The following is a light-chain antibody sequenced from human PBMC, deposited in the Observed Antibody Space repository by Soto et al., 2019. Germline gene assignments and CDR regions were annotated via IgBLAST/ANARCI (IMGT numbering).Light chain of an antibody. CDR1: QGISNY. CDR3: QKYNSVPRT. Sequence: DIQMTQSPSSLSASVGDRVTITCRASQGISNYLAWYQQQPGKVPKLLIFAASTLQSGVPSRFSGSGSGTDFTPTISSLQPEDVATYYCQKYNSVPRTFGQGTKVEIK. V-gene: IGKV1-27*01. J-gene: IGKJ1*01. CDR2: AAS.